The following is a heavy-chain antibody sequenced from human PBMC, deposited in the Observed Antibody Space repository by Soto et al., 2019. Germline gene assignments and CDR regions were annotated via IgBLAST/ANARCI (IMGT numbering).Heavy chain of an antibody. D-gene: IGHD2-8*02. Sequence: PSETLSLTCTVSGGSISSYYWSWIRQPPGKGLEWIGYIYYSGSTNYNPSLKSRVTISVDTSKNQFSLKLTSVTAADTAVYYCARDKITGLLDYWGQGTLVTVSS. CDR2: IYYSGST. J-gene: IGHJ4*02. V-gene: IGHV4-59*12. CDR3: ARDKITGLLDY. CDR1: GGSISSYY.